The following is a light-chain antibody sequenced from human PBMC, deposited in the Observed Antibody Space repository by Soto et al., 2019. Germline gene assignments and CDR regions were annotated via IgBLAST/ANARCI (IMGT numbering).Light chain of an antibody. V-gene: IGKV3-11*01. J-gene: IGKJ5*01. CDR1: QSVSSY. CDR3: QQRSNWPRGT. CDR2: DAS. Sequence: EIVLTQSPATLSLSPGERATLSCRASQSVSSYLACYQQKPGQAPRLLIYDASNRATGIPARFSGSESGTDFTLTISSLEPEDFAVYYCQQRSNWPRGTFGQGTRLEIK.